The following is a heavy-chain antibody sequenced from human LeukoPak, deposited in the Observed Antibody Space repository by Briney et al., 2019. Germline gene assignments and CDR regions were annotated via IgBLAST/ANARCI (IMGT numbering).Heavy chain of an antibody. Sequence: GRSLRLFCEASGFKFDDYAMHWVRQAPGKGLEGVSGISWYSGSIGYADSVKGRFTNSKDNTKDSLYMQMDSLRADDMALYYCAKDGLMDLDTAIVYFDYRGQGTLVTVSS. D-gene: IGHD5-18*01. CDR1: GFKFDDYA. CDR3: AKDGLMDLDTAIVYFDY. V-gene: IGHV3-9*03. CDR2: ISWYSGSI. J-gene: IGHJ4*02.